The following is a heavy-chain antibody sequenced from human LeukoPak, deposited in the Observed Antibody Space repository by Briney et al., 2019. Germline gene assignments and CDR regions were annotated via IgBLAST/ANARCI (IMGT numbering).Heavy chain of an antibody. V-gene: IGHV4-61*01. CDR2: IYYSGST. CDR3: ARGGRYYYDSSGSPFDY. CDR1: GGSVSSGSYY. D-gene: IGHD3-22*01. Sequence: SETLSLTCTVSGGSVSSGSYYWSWIRQPPGKGLEWIGYIYYSGSTNYNPSLKSQVTISVDTSKNQFSLKLSSVTAADTAVYYCARGGRYYYDSSGSPFDYWGQGTLVTVPS. J-gene: IGHJ4*02.